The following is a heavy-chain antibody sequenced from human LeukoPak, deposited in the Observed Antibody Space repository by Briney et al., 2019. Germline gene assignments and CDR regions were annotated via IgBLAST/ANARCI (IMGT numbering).Heavy chain of an antibody. J-gene: IGHJ2*01. Sequence: PGGSLRLSCTASGFSSAFTFSTYEMNWVRQAPGKGLEWLSHISGSGSTNYHADSVKGRFIVSRDNTKNSLYLQMNSLRVEDTAIYYCARDESAYSYGFHWYFDLWAVAPWSLSP. CDR1: GFSSAFTFSTYE. CDR3: ARDESAYSYGFHWYFDL. D-gene: IGHD5-18*01. CDR2: ISGSGSTN. V-gene: IGHV3-48*03.